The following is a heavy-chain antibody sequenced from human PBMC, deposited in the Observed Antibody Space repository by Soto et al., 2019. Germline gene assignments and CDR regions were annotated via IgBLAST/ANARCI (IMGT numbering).Heavy chain of an antibody. CDR1: GFTFSSYA. D-gene: IGHD3-22*01. CDR2: ISYDGSNK. J-gene: IGHJ4*02. Sequence: PGGSLRLSCAASGFTFSSYAMHWVRQAPGKGLEWVAVISYDGSNKYYADSVKGRFTISRGNSKNTLYLQMNSLRAEDTAVYYCARAESPHYYYDSSGYYYWGQGTLVTVSS. V-gene: IGHV3-30-3*01. CDR3: ARAESPHYYYDSSGYYY.